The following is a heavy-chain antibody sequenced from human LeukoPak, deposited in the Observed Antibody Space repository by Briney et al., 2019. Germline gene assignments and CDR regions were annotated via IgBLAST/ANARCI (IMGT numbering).Heavy chain of an antibody. CDR2: INWNGGST. J-gene: IGHJ4*02. V-gene: IGHV3-20*04. D-gene: IGHD3-9*01. CDR1: GFTFDDYG. CDR3: ARAAREGILTAPLDY. Sequence: GGSLRLSCAASGFTFDDYGMTWVRQAPGKGLEWVSGINWNGGSTGYADSVKGRFTISRDNAQNSLYLQMNSLRAEDTALYYCARAAREGILTAPLDYWGQGTLVTVSS.